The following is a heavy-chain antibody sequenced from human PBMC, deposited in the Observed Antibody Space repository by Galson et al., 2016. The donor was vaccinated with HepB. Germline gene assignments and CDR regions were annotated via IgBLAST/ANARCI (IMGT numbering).Heavy chain of an antibody. J-gene: IGHJ4*02. Sequence: SLRLSCAASGFTFTSYWMAWIRQAPGRGMEWVANIKEDGTFQCYVASVKGRFTISRDNTKMSVHLQMNTLRVEDTAIYYCAREGLADGSYFDYWGQGTPVTISS. V-gene: IGHV3-7*01. D-gene: IGHD5-24*01. CDR2: IKEDGTFQ. CDR3: AREGLADGSYFDY. CDR1: GFTFTSYW.